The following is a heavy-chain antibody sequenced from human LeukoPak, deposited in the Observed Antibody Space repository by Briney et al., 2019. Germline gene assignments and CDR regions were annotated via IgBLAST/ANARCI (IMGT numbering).Heavy chain of an antibody. CDR1: GFTFSSYS. J-gene: IGHJ5*02. Sequence: GGSLRLSCAASGFTFSSYSMNWVRQAPGKGLEWVSSISSSSSYIYYADSAKGRFTISRDNAKNSLYLQMNSLRAEDTAVYYCARDGVRQMATWFDPWGQGTLVTVPS. D-gene: IGHD5-24*01. CDR2: ISSSSSYI. CDR3: ARDGVRQMATWFDP. V-gene: IGHV3-21*01.